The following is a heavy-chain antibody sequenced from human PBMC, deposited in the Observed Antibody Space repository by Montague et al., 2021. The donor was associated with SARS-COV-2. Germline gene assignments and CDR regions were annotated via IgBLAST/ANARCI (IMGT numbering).Heavy chain of an antibody. CDR2: ISSVGGYI. D-gene: IGHD3-3*01. V-gene: IGHV3-21*01. CDR3: ARGGIKRYDFWSGYYPWDY. CDR1: GFTFSDYT. Sequence: SLRLSCAASGFTFSDYTMNWVRLSPGKGLEWVSSISSVGGYIYYGDSVKGRFTISRDNAKNSLYLEMSRLRVEDTAVYYCARGGIKRYDFWSGYYPWDYWGQGTLVSVSS. J-gene: IGHJ4*02.